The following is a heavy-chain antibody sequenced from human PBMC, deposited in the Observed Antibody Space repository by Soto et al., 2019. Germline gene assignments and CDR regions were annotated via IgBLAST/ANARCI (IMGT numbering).Heavy chain of an antibody. Sequence: PGESLKISCKGSGYTFTNYWIGWVRQMPGRGLEWMGITHPGYSETKYSPSFEGQVTISADRSTRTAYLHWSSLRASDAATYYCVRHSSTSVRPPMKYWGQGTLVTVSS. CDR1: GYTFTNYW. J-gene: IGHJ4*02. V-gene: IGHV5-51*01. CDR3: VRHSSTSVRPPMKY. D-gene: IGHD6-6*01. CDR2: THPGYSET.